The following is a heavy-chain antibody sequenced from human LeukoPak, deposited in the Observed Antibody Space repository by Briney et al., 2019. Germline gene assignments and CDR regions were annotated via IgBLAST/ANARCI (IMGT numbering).Heavy chain of an antibody. CDR3: ARVLGVGSSGIFYYYYYMDV. CDR2: ISAYNGNT. CDR1: GYSFTSYG. V-gene: IGHV1-18*01. J-gene: IGHJ6*03. Sequence: PGESLKISCKGSGYSFTSYGISWVRQAPGQGLEWMGWISAYNGNTNYAQKLQGRVTMTTDTSTSTAYMELRSLRSDDTAVYYCARVLGVGSSGIFYYYYYMDVWGKGTTVTVSS. D-gene: IGHD3-10*01.